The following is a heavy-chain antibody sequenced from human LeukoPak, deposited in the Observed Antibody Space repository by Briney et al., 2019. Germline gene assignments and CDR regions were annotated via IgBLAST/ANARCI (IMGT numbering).Heavy chain of an antibody. CDR3: ASLSGSYSFDY. V-gene: IGHV4-4*02. Sequence: TSETLSLTCAVSGGSISSSNWWSWVRQPPGTGLGWIGEIYHSGNTNYNPSLKSRATISVDKSKNQFSLKLSSVTAADTAVYYCASLSGSYSFDYWGQGTLVTVSS. CDR1: GGSISSSNW. CDR2: IYHSGNT. D-gene: IGHD1-26*01. J-gene: IGHJ4*02.